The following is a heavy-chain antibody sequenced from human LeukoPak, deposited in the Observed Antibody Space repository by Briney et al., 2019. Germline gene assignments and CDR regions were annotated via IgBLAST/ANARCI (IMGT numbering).Heavy chain of an antibody. Sequence: PGGSLRLSCAASGFTFSSYGMHWVRQAPGKGLEWVAGIWYDGNNKYYADSVKGRFTISRDNSKNTLYLQMNSLRAEDTAVYYCAKDDYGGNSGMDYWGQGTLVTVSS. CDR2: IWYDGNNK. CDR1: GFTFSSYG. CDR3: AKDDYGGNSGMDY. V-gene: IGHV3-33*06. J-gene: IGHJ4*02. D-gene: IGHD4-23*01.